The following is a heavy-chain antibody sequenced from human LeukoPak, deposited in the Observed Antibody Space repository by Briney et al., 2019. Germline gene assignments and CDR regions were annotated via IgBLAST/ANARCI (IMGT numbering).Heavy chain of an antibody. Sequence: PGGSLRLSCAASGFTFSSYGMHWVRQAPGKGLEWVAVISYDGSNKYYADSVKGRFTISRDNSKNTLYLQMNSLRAEDTAVYYCAKGYYGSGSSGAFDIWGQGTMVTVSS. D-gene: IGHD3-10*01. CDR3: AKGYYGSGSSGAFDI. V-gene: IGHV3-30*18. CDR1: GFTFSSYG. CDR2: ISYDGSNK. J-gene: IGHJ3*02.